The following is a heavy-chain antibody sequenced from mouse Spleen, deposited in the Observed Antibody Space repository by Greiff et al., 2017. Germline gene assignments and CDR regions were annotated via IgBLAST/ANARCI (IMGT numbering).Heavy chain of an antibody. CDR2: IWSDGST. J-gene: IGHJ4*01. CDR1: GFSLTSYG. D-gene: IGHD2-10*02. V-gene: IGHV2-6-1*01. Sequence: VQLVESGPGLVAPSQSLSITCTISGFSLTSYGVHWVRQPPGKGLEWLVVIWSDGSTTYNSALKSRLSISKDNSKSQVFLKMNSLQTDDTAMYYCARHKYGNFLYAMDYWGQGTSVTVSS. CDR3: ARHKYGNFLYAMDY.